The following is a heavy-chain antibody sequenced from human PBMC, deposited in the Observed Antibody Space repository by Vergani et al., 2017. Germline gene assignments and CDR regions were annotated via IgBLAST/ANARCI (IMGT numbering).Heavy chain of an antibody. CDR1: GGSISSGSDY. J-gene: IGHJ5*02. D-gene: IGHD2-2*01. V-gene: IGHV4-61*02. Sequence: QLQLQESGPGLVKPSQTLSLTCTVSGGSISSGSDYWSWIRQPAGKGLEWIGRIYTSGSTNYNPSLKSRVTISVDTSKNQFSLKLSSVTAADTAVYYCARDVCSSTSCYWDWFDPWGQGTLVTVSS. CDR2: IYTSGST. CDR3: ARDVCSSTSCYWDWFDP.